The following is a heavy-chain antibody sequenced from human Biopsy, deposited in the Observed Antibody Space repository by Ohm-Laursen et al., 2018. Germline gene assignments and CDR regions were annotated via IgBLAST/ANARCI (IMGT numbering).Heavy chain of an antibody. J-gene: IGHJ3*02. Sequence: SQTLSLTCTVSGGSTSSSYWSWVRQPPGKGLEWIGYISYSGITNYNASLKSRLTISIDTSKNQFSLKLSSVTAADTAVYYCAGRPWPNAFDIWGQGTMVTVSS. D-gene: IGHD5-12*01. V-gene: IGHV4-59*01. CDR1: GGSTSSSY. CDR2: ISYSGIT. CDR3: AGRPWPNAFDI.